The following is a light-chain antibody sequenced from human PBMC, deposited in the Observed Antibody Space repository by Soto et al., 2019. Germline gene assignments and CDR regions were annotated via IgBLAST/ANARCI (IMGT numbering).Light chain of an antibody. V-gene: IGKV3-15*01. Sequence: EIVMTQSPATLSVSPGERATLSCRASQSVSSNLAWYQQKPGQPPRLLIYGASTRATGIPARFSGSGSGTEFTLTISSLQSEDFAVYYCQQYYNWPLTFGQGTKLEIK. CDR1: QSVSSN. J-gene: IGKJ2*01. CDR3: QQYYNWPLT. CDR2: GAS.